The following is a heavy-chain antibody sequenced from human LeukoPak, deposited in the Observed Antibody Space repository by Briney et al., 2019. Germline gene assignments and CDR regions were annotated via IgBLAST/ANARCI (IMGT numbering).Heavy chain of an antibody. CDR3: AKRSASDTGNFDY. V-gene: IGHV3-23*01. CDR1: GFIFSSYA. D-gene: IGHD1-1*01. Sequence: GGCLRLSCAASGFIFSSYAMSWVRQAPGKGLEWVSAIPAFASVTYYGDSVKGRFTISRDISKNTLYLQMNSLRAEDTAVYYCAKRSASDTGNFDYWGQGTLVTPSA. J-gene: IGHJ4*02. CDR2: IPAFASVT.